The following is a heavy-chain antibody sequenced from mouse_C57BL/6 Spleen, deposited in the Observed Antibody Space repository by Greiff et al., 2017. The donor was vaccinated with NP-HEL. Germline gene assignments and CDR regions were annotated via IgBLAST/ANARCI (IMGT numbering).Heavy chain of an antibody. CDR2: IDPSDSET. Sequence: VQLQQPGAELVRPGSSVKLSCKASGYTFTSYWMHWVKQRPIQGLEWIGNIDPSDSETHYNQKFKDKATLTVDESSSTAYMQLRSLTSEDSAVCYCARMGLDAMDYWGQGTSVTVSS. D-gene: IGHD4-1*01. V-gene: IGHV1-52*01. CDR1: GYTFTSYW. J-gene: IGHJ4*01. CDR3: ARMGLDAMDY.